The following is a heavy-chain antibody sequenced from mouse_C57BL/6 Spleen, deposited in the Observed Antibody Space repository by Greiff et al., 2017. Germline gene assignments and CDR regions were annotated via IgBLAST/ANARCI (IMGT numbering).Heavy chain of an antibody. Sequence: EVQLVESGAELVRPGASVKLSCTASGFNIKDYYMHWVKQRPEQGLEWIGRIDPEDGDTEYAPKFQGKATMTADTSSNTAYLQLSSLTSEDTAVYYCTAGYYGSNWYFDVWGTGTTVTVSS. CDR1: GFNIKDYY. V-gene: IGHV14-1*01. CDR2: IDPEDGDT. J-gene: IGHJ1*03. D-gene: IGHD1-1*01. CDR3: TAGYYGSNWYFDV.